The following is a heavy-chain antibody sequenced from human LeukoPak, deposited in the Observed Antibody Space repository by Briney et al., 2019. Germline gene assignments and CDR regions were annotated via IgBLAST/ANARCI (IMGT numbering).Heavy chain of an antibody. D-gene: IGHD3-10*02. J-gene: IGHJ5*02. CDR1: GGSISSSSYY. V-gene: IGHV4-39*02. CDR2: IYYSGST. Sequence: PSETLSLTCTVSGGSISSSSYYWGWIRQPPGKGLEWIGSIYYSGSTYYNPSLKSRVTISVDTSKNQFSLKLSSVTAADTAVYYCAREVMFKGWLDPWGQGTLVTVSS. CDR3: AREVMFKGWLDP.